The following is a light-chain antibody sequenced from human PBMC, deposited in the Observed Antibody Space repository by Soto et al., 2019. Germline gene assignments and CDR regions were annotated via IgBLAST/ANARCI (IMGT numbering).Light chain of an antibody. CDR1: QSVSNN. V-gene: IGKV3-15*01. CDR3: LQYNNWPPRHT. CDR2: GAS. J-gene: IGKJ2*01. Sequence: EIVMTQSPAILSVSPGERATLSCRASQSVSNNLAWYQQKPGQAPRLLMYGASTRATGVPARFSGSGSGTEFTLTISSLQSEDFAVYYCLQYNNWPPRHTFGQGTKLEIK.